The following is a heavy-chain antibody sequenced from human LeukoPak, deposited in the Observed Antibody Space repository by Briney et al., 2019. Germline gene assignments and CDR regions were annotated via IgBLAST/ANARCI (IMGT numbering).Heavy chain of an antibody. CDR3: AISSSLNYYYYYGMDV. J-gene: IGHJ6*02. CDR1: GGSISSYY. Sequence: SETLSLTCTVSGGSISSYYWSWIRQPPGKGLEWIGYIYYSGSTNYNPSLKSRVTISVDTSKNQLSLKLSSVTAADTAVYYCAISSSLNYYYYYGMDVWGQGTTVTVSS. D-gene: IGHD6-6*01. V-gene: IGHV4-59*01. CDR2: IYYSGST.